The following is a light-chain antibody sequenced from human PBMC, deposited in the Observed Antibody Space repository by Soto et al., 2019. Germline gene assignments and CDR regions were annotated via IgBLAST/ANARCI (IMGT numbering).Light chain of an antibody. CDR2: GAS. CDR1: QSVNFNY. J-gene: IGKJ1*01. V-gene: IGKV3-20*01. Sequence: EIVLTQPPGTLSLSPGERATLYCRASQSVNFNYVAWYHQKPGQVPRLLIYGASTRATGIPERFSGSGSGTDFTLTISRLEPEDFAVYHCQQYGRSPPTFGQGTKVDIK. CDR3: QQYGRSPPT.